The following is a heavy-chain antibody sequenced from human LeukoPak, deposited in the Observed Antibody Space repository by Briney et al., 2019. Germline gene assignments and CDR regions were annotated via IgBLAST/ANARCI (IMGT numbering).Heavy chain of an antibody. CDR1: GFTFSSYS. J-gene: IGHJ3*02. V-gene: IGHV3-21*01. CDR2: ISGSSSYI. CDR3: ARGGYYDSRRDAFDI. D-gene: IGHD3-22*01. Sequence: GGSLRLSCAASGFTFSSYSMNWVRQAPGKGLEWVSSISGSSSYIYYADSVKGRFTISRDNAKNSLYLQMNSLRAEDTAVYYCARGGYYDSRRDAFDIWGQGTMVTVSS.